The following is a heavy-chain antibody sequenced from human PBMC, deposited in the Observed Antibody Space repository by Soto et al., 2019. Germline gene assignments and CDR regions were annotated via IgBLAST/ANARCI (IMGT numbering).Heavy chain of an antibody. V-gene: IGHV4-39*01. CDR3: ASQLSSGSYFPDNWFDP. CDR2: IYYSGST. J-gene: IGHJ5*02. D-gene: IGHD3-10*01. Sequence: SETLSLTCTVSGGSISSSSYYWGWIRQPPGKGLEWIGSIYYSGSTCYNPSLKSRVTISVDTSKNQFSLKLSSVTAADTAVYYCASQLSSGSYFPDNWFDPWGQGTLVTVSS. CDR1: GGSISSSSYY.